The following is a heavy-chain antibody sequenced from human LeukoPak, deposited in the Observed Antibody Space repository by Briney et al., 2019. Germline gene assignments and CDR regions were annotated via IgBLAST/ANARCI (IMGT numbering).Heavy chain of an antibody. CDR2: ISGSGGFT. Sequence: PGGSLRLSCGASGFTFSSNAMSWVRQAPGKGLEWVSAISGSGGFTHYADSVKGRFTISRDNSKNTLYLQMNSLRAEDTAVYYCAKRLVLPLAADFDYWGPGTLVTVSS. V-gene: IGHV3-23*01. D-gene: IGHD2-8*01. CDR3: AKRLVLPLAADFDY. J-gene: IGHJ4*02. CDR1: GFTFSSNA.